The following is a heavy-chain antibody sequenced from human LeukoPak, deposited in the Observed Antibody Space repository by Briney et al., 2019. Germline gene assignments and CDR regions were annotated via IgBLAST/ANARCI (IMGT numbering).Heavy chain of an antibody. V-gene: IGHV3-43D*03. CDR2: ISWDGGST. CDR1: GFTFDDYA. CDR3: AKANHLGYCSGGSCYSLDY. Sequence: GGSLRLSCAASGFTFDDYAMHWVRQAPGKGLERVSLISWDGGSTYYADSVKGRFTISRDNSKNSLYLQMSSLRAEDTALYYCAKANHLGYCSGGSCYSLDYWGQGTLVTVSS. J-gene: IGHJ4*02. D-gene: IGHD2-15*01.